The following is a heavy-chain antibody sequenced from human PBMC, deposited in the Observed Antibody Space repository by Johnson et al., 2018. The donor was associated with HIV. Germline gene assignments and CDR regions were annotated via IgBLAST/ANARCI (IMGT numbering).Heavy chain of an antibody. CDR1: GFTVSSNY. V-gene: IGHV3-66*02. D-gene: IGHD3-16*01. J-gene: IGHJ3*02. CDR2: IYSGGNT. CDR3: ARDYREANAFDI. Sequence: VQLVESGGGLVQPGGSLRLSCAVSGFTVSSNYMSWVRQAPGKGLEWVSVIYSGGNTYYADYVKGRFTISRDNSKNTLYLQMNSLRAEDTAVYYCARDYREANAFDIWGQGTMVTVSS.